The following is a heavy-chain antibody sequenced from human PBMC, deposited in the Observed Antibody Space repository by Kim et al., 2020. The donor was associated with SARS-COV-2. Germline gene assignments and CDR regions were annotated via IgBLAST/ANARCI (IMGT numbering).Heavy chain of an antibody. J-gene: IGHJ4*02. CDR1: GFIVSTNY. V-gene: IGHV3-53*01. CDR2: MRGGDYI. CDR3: VSGVDRSKLGY. D-gene: IGHD6-25*01. Sequence: GGSLRLSCAGSGFIVSTNYMSWVRQAPGRGPEWVSVMRGGDYIYYGDSVRGRFTISRDNSKNTVFLQMDSLGVGDTAVYYCVSGVDRSKLGYWGQGTLVTVSS.